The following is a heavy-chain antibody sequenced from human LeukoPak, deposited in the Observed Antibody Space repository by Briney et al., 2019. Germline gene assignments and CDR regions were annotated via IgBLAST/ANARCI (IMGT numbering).Heavy chain of an antibody. V-gene: IGHV4-39*01. J-gene: IGHJ4*02. Sequence: PSETLSLTCTVSDGSISSSSYYWVWIRQPPGKGLEWIGSVYYSGSTYYNPSPKSRVTISVDTSKNQFSLKLSSVTAADTAVYYCARRYCSTTSCQADYWDQGTLVTVSS. CDR2: VYYSGST. CDR3: ARRYCSTTSCQADY. CDR1: DGSISSSSYY. D-gene: IGHD2-2*01.